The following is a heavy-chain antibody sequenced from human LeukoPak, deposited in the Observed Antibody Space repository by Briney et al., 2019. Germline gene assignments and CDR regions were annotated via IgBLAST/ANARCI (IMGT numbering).Heavy chain of an antibody. Sequence: GGSLRLSCAASGFTFSTYWMTWVRQAPGKGLEWVANIKQDESEKYYVDSVKGRFTISRDNAKNSLYLQINSLRAEDTAVYYCARSAEDYGDYGSDYWGQGTLVTVSS. CDR3: ARSAEDYGDYGSDY. V-gene: IGHV3-7*01. CDR2: IKQDESEK. J-gene: IGHJ4*02. CDR1: GFTFSTYW. D-gene: IGHD4-17*01.